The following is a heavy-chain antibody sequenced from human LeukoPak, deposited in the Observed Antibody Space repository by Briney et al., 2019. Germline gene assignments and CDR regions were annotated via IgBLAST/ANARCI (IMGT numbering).Heavy chain of an antibody. V-gene: IGHV3-7*01. CDR3: ARDCSSGWYPNYYFDY. D-gene: IGHD6-19*01. CDR2: IKQDGSEK. J-gene: IGHJ4*02. CDR1: GFTFSIYW. Sequence: PGGSLRLSCAASGFTFSIYWMSWVRQAPGKGLEWVANIKQDGSEKYYVDSVKGRFTISRDNAKNSLYLQMNSLRAEDTAVNYCARDCSSGWYPNYYFDYWGQGTLVTVSS.